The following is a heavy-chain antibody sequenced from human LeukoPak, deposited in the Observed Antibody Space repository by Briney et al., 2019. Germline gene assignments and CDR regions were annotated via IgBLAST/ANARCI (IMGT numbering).Heavy chain of an antibody. D-gene: IGHD4-17*01. CDR3: ASVIRTYGDYDYYYAMDV. J-gene: IGHJ6*02. V-gene: IGHV3-30-3*01. Sequence: PGRSLGLSCAASGFTFSSYAMHWVRQAPGKGLEWVAIISYDGINKYYADSVKGRFTISRDNSKSTLYLQMNSLRTEDTAVYYCASVIRTYGDYDYYYAMDVWGQGTTVTVSS. CDR2: ISYDGINK. CDR1: GFTFSSYA.